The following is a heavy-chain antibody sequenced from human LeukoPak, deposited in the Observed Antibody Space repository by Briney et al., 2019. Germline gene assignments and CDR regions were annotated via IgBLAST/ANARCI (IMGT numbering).Heavy chain of an antibody. D-gene: IGHD6-6*01. CDR3: AREYSSSTHLYYYYGMDV. Sequence: ASVTVSCTASGYTFTSYYMHWVRQAPGQGLEWMGIINPSGGSTSYAQKFQGRVTMTRDTSTSTVYMELSSLRSEDTAVYYCAREYSSSTHLYYYYGMDVWGQGTTVTVSS. J-gene: IGHJ6*02. V-gene: IGHV1-46*01. CDR2: INPSGGST. CDR1: GYTFTSYY.